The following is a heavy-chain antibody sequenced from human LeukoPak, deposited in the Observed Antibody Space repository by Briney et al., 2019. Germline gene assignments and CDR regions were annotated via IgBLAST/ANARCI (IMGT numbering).Heavy chain of an antibody. CDR3: AKGKYYDYVWGSYRSNYFDY. CDR1: GFTFSSYA. V-gene: IGHV3-23*01. J-gene: IGHJ4*02. CDR2: ISGIGGST. Sequence: PGGSLRLSCAASGFTFSSYAMSWVRQAPGKGLEWVSAISGIGGSTYYADSVKGRFTISRDNSKNTLYLQMNSLRAEDTAVYYCAKGKYYDYVWGSYRSNYFDYWGQGTLVTVSS. D-gene: IGHD3-16*02.